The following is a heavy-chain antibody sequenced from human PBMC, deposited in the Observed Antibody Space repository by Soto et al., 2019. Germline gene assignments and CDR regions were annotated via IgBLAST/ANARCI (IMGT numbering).Heavy chain of an antibody. D-gene: IGHD5-18*01. CDR2: ISGSDGST. V-gene: IGHV3-23*01. J-gene: IGHJ4*02. CDR3: AKDSTWIQICFI. Sequence: GGSLRLSCAASGFTFSTYAMSWVRQAPGKGLEWVSAISGSDGSTYYAASVKGRFSISRDNAKNTLYLQMNSLRAEDTAIYYCAKDSTWIQICFIWGQGTLVTVSS. CDR1: GFTFSTYA.